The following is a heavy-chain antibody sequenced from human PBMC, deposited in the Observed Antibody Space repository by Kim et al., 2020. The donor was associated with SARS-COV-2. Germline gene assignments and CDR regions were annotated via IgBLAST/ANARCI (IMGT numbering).Heavy chain of an antibody. CDR2: TYYSSKWRF. CDR1: GDSVSSDNGA. J-gene: IGHJ5*02. CDR3: ARSPKHIVVVTAIGWVDT. Sequence: SQTLSLTCAISGDSVSSDNGAWDWIRQSPSRGLEWLGRTYYSSKWRFDYALSVKSRITINPDTSRNQFSLQLNSVTPDDTAVYYCARSPKHIVVVTAIGWVDTWGQGTLITVSS. D-gene: IGHD2-21*02. V-gene: IGHV6-1*01.